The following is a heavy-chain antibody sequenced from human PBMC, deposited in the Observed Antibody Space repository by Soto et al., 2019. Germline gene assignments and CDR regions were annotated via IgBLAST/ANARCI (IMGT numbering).Heavy chain of an antibody. Sequence: SETLSLTCTVSGGSISSYYWSWIRQPPGKGLEWIGYIYYSGSTNYNPFLKSRVTISVDTSKNQFSLKLSSVTAADTAVYYCARVVTTVTYYYMDVWGKGTTVTVSS. V-gene: IGHV4-59*08. CDR1: GGSISSYY. D-gene: IGHD4-17*01. J-gene: IGHJ6*03. CDR2: IYYSGST. CDR3: ARVVTTVTYYYMDV.